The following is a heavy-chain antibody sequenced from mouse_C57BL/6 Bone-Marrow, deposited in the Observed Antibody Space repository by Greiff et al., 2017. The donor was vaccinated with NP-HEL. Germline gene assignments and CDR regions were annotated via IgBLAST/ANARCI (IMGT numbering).Heavy chain of an antibody. J-gene: IGHJ4*01. Sequence: EVKLMESGGGLVQPGGSMKLSCVASGFTFSNYWMNWVRQSPEKGLEWVAQIRLKSDNYATHYAESVKGRFTISRDDSKSSVYLQMNNLRAEDTGIYYCTYSNYFYYYAMDYWGQGTSVTVSS. V-gene: IGHV6-3*01. D-gene: IGHD2-5*01. CDR2: IRLKSDNYAT. CDR3: TYSNYFYYYAMDY. CDR1: GFTFSNYW.